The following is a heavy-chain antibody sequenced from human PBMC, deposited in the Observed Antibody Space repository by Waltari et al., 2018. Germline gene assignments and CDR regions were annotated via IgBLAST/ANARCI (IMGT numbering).Heavy chain of an antibody. CDR2: INHSAST. J-gene: IGHJ4*02. D-gene: IGHD3-16*02. CDR3: ARGPYYDYVWGSYRYRPYYFDD. CDR1: GGSFRGYY. Sequence: QGQLQKWGAGLFKPSETLSHTRAVSGGSFRGYYWRGLSQPHGRGRDWIGEINHSASTIYNPSLKSRVTIPVDTSKNQFSLKLSSVTAADTAVYYCARGPYYDYVWGSYRYRPYYFDDWGQGTLVTVSS. V-gene: IGHV4-34*01.